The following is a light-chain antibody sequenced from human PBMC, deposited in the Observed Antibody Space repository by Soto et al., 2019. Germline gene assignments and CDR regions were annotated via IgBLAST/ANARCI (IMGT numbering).Light chain of an antibody. Sequence: DIQMTQSPSTLSASVGDRVTSTCRARQSISNRLAWYQQKPGKAPKVLIYDASSLESGLPSRFSRSGSATYFILTISCLQPDDFATEHWQHYGGSWSSGKGTKVESK. CDR3: QHYGGSWS. J-gene: IGKJ1*01. CDR1: QSISNR. CDR2: DAS. V-gene: IGKV1-5*01.